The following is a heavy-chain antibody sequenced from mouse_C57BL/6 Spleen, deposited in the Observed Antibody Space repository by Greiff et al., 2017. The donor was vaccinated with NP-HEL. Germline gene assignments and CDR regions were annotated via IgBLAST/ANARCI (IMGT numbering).Heavy chain of an antibody. D-gene: IGHD1-1*01. CDR3: ARGLSYYAMDY. CDR1: GFTFSDYG. V-gene: IGHV5-17*01. Sequence: EVNVVESGGGLVKPGGSLKLSCAASGFTFSDYGMHWVRQAPEKGLEWVAYISSGSSTIYYADTVKGRFTISRDNAKNTLFLQMTSLRSEDTAMYYCARGLSYYAMDYWGQGTSVTVSS. J-gene: IGHJ4*01. CDR2: ISSGSSTI.